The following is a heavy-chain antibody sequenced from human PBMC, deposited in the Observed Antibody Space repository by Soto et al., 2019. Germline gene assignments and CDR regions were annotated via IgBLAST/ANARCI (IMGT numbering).Heavy chain of an antibody. CDR3: ASATVVAATFDF. CDR2: ISSGSSNI. CDR1: GFAFRSYN. J-gene: IGHJ4*02. V-gene: IGHV3-21*01. Sequence: EVQLVESGGGLVKPGGSLTLSCAASGFAFRSYNMNWVRQAPGKGLEWVASISSGSSNIYYSDSVKGRFTISRDNAKNSLFLQVDSLRAEHSAVYYCASATVVAATFDFWGQGTLVTVSS. D-gene: IGHD2-15*01.